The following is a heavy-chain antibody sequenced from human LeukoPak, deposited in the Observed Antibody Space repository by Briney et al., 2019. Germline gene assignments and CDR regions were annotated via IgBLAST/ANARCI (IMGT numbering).Heavy chain of an antibody. CDR1: GFTFDDYA. J-gene: IGHJ4*02. CDR2: ISWNSGSI. CDR3: AKGQGPYYYDSSGYIFDD. V-gene: IGHV3-9*01. D-gene: IGHD3-22*01. Sequence: GRSLRLSCAASGFTFDDYAMHWVRQAPGKGLEWVSGISWNSGSIGYADSVKGRFTISRDSAKNSLYLQMNSLRAEDTALYYCAKGQGPYYYDSSGYIFDDWGQGTLVTVSS.